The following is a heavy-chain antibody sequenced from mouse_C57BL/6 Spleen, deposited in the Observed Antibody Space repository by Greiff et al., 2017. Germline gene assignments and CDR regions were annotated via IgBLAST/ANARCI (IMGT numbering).Heavy chain of an antibody. V-gene: IGHV1-69*01. CDR2: IDPSDSYT. D-gene: IGHD1-1*01. J-gene: IGHJ4*01. CDR1: GYTFTSYW. CDR3: AREGRVVACGDYAMDY. Sequence: QVQLQQPGAELVMPGASVKLSCKASGYTFTSYWMHWVKQRPGQGLEWIGEIDPSDSYTNYNQKFKGKSTLTVDKSSSTAYMQLSSLTSEDSAVYYGAREGRVVACGDYAMDYWGQGTSVTVSS.